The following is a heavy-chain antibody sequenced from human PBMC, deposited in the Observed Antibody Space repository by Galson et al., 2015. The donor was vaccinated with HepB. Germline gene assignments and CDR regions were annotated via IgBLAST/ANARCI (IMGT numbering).Heavy chain of an antibody. V-gene: IGHV3-30-3*01. CDR3: ARAGSGWYV. J-gene: IGHJ4*02. CDR2: ISLDGINT. Sequence: SLRLSCAASGFTFRNYAMHWVRQAPGKGLEWVALISLDGINTYYADSVKGRFTISRDNSKNTLYVQMNSLRPDDTAVYYCARAGSGWYVWGQGTLVTVSS. CDR1: GFTFRNYA. D-gene: IGHD6-19*01.